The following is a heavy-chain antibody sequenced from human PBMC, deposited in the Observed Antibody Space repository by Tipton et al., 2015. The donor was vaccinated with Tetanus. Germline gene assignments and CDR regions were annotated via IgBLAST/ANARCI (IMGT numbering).Heavy chain of an antibody. CDR2: IYYSGSA. J-gene: IGHJ6*01. V-gene: IGHV4-61*01. Sequence: TLSLTCTVSGGSISGSSYYWTWIRQPPGKALEWVAHIYYSGSATYNPSVASRATVSIDMSKNQFSLRLTSATAADTAVYYCARDRITGPTGRYYAMGVWGQGPQSLSPQ. CDR3: ARDRITGPTGRYYAMGV. CDR1: GGSISGSSYY. D-gene: IGHD1-7*01.